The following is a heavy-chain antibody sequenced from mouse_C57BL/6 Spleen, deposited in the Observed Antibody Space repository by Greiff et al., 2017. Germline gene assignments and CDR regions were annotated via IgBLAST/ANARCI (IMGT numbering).Heavy chain of an antibody. Sequence: QVQLQQPGAELVMPGASVKLSCKASGYTFTSSWMHLVTQRPGQGLELIGEIDPSDSYTNYNQKFKGKSTLTVDKSSSTAYMQLSSLTSEDSAVYYCARSSDYGSSPWFAYWGQGTLVTVSA. D-gene: IGHD1-1*01. CDR3: ARSSDYGSSPWFAY. CDR2: IDPSDSYT. J-gene: IGHJ3*01. V-gene: IGHV1-69*01. CDR1: GYTFTSSW.